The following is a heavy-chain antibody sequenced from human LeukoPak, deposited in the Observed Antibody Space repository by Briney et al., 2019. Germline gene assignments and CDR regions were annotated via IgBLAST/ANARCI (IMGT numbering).Heavy chain of an antibody. CDR2: ISYDGGNK. Sequence: HPGGSLRLSCAASGFTFSSYGMHWVRQAPGKGLEWVAVISYDGGNKYYADSVKGRFTISRDNSKNTLYLQMNSLRAEDTAVYYCAKSASGYSYGYAIGYYFDYWGQGTLVTVSS. D-gene: IGHD5-18*01. CDR1: GFTFSSYG. CDR3: AKSASGYSYGYAIGYYFDY. J-gene: IGHJ4*02. V-gene: IGHV3-30*18.